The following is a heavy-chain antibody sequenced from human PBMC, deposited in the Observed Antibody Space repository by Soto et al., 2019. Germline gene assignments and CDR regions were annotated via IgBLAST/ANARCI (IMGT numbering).Heavy chain of an antibody. CDR2: IYYIGKS. CDR1: GGSISSGGYS. V-gene: IGHV4-30-2*01. Sequence: QLQLQEYGSGLVKPSQTLSLTGAVSGGSISSGGYSWSWIRQPPGKGLEWIGYIYYIGKSYYNPSLKSRVTISVDRSKNQLSLTLSSVTAADTAVYYGDRGPPNHYWGQGTLVTFSS. J-gene: IGHJ4*02. CDR3: DRGPPNHY. D-gene: IGHD7-27*01.